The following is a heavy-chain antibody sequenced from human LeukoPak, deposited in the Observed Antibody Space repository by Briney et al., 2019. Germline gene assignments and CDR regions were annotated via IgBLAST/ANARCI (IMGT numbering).Heavy chain of an antibody. Sequence: GGSLRLSCAASGFTFSNYAMSWVRQAPGKGLEWVSGISGSGGSTYYADSVKGRFTISRDNAKNSLYLQMNSLRAEDTAVYYCARVPDYGDYAHYYYYYYGMDVWGQGTTVTVSS. CDR1: GFTFSNYA. D-gene: IGHD4-17*01. CDR3: ARVPDYGDYAHYYYYYYGMDV. J-gene: IGHJ6*02. CDR2: ISGSGGST. V-gene: IGHV3-23*01.